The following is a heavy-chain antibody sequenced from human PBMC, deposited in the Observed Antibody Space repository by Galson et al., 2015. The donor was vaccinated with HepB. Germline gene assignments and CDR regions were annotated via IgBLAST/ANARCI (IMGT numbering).Heavy chain of an antibody. Sequence: CAISGDSVSSNSAAWNWIRQSPSRGLEWLGRTYYRFKWYYDYAVSVKSRITINPDISKNQFSLQLNSVIPEDTAVYYCARNVYYDTSGYYYKPGWIDPWGQGTLVTVSS. CDR3: ARNVYYDTSGYYYKPGWIDP. J-gene: IGHJ5*02. D-gene: IGHD3-22*01. CDR2: TYYRFKWYY. V-gene: IGHV6-1*01. CDR1: GDSVSSNSAA.